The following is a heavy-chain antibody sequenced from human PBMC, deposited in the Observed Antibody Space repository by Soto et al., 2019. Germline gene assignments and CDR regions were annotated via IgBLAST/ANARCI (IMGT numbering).Heavy chain of an antibody. Sequence: QVQLVQSGAEVKKPGASVKVSCKASGYIFTSCYMHWVRQAPGQGLEWMGMINPSGGTTSYAQKFQGRVTMSRDTSTSTVDMDLSSLTFEDTAVYYCARVRTMFGVVISAFDFWGQGTLVTVSS. D-gene: IGHD3-3*01. CDR3: ARVRTMFGVVISAFDF. V-gene: IGHV1-46*01. J-gene: IGHJ4*02. CDR1: GYIFTSCY. CDR2: INPSGGTT.